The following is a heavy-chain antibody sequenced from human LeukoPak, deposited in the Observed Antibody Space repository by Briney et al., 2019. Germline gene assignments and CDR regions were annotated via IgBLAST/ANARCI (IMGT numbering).Heavy chain of an antibody. D-gene: IGHD4/OR15-4a*01. CDR2: IQNSGTA. V-gene: IGHV4-59*01. CDR3: GRDLYGGYSIVD. CDR1: GGSISSYY. J-gene: IGHJ4*02. Sequence: PSETLSLTCTVSGGSISSYYWTWIRQPPGKGLEWIGFIQNSGTANYNPSLKSRVTISVDTSKNQFSLKLSSVTAADTAVYYCGRDLYGGYSIVDWGQGTLVTVSS.